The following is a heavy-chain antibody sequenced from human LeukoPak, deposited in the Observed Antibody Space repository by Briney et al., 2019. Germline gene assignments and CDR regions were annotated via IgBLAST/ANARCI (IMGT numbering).Heavy chain of an antibody. CDR1: GFTFSNYW. CDR2: INSDGSTT. CDR3: ASLQNVPSYYYYYVMDV. D-gene: IGHD2/OR15-2a*01. Sequence: PGGSLRLSCAASGFTFSNYWMHWVRQAPGKGLVWVSRINSDGSTTNYADSVKGRFTISRDNAKNTLFLQMNSLRAEDTAVYYCASLQNVPSYYYYYVMDVWGQGTTVTASS. J-gene: IGHJ6*02. V-gene: IGHV3-74*01.